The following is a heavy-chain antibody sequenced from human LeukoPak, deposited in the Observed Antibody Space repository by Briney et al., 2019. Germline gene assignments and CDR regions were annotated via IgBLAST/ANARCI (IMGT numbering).Heavy chain of an antibody. J-gene: IGHJ6*03. CDR3: ARVGIAAMVSYYYYMDV. Sequence: ASVKVSCKASGYTFTNYYIHWVRQAPGQGLECMGIINPSGGSTSYAQKFQGRVTMTRDMSTSTVYMELRSLRSDDTAVYYCARVGIAAMVSYYYYMDVWGKGTTVTVSS. D-gene: IGHD5-18*01. CDR1: GYTFTNYY. V-gene: IGHV1-46*01. CDR2: INPSGGST.